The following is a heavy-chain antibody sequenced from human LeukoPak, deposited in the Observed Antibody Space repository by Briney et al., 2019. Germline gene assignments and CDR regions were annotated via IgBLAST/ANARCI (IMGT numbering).Heavy chain of an antibody. Sequence: SETLSLTCTVSGGSISSHYWSWIRPPPGKGLEWIGYIYYSGSTNYNPSLKSRVTISVDTSKNQFSLKLSSVTAADTAVYYCARGRYSSSPGGVGNFDYWGQGTLVTVSS. CDR3: ARGRYSSSPGGVGNFDY. CDR1: GGSISSHY. CDR2: IYYSGST. V-gene: IGHV4-59*11. J-gene: IGHJ4*02. D-gene: IGHD6-6*01.